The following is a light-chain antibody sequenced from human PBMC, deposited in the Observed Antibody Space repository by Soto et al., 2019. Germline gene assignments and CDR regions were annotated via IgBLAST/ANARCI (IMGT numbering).Light chain of an antibody. V-gene: IGLV2-14*03. CDR3: SAYTNTATLVV. CDR2: DVS. J-gene: IGLJ3*02. Sequence: QSALTQPASVSGSPGQSITISCTGTSSDIGGYNSVSWYQHHPGKAPQLMIYDVSDRPTGVSDRFAGSKSGNTASLTISGLQAEDEADYYCSAYTNTATLVVFGGGTQLTVL. CDR1: SSDIGGYNS.